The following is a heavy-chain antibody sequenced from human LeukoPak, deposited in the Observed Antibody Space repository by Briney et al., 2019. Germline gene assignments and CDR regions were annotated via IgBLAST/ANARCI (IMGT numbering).Heavy chain of an antibody. CDR2: IYPGDSDT. J-gene: IGHJ4*02. D-gene: IGHD1-26*01. CDR1: GYSFTSYW. CDR3: ARPLQGIVGATGFDY. V-gene: IGHV5-51*01. Sequence: GESLKISCKGSGYSFTSYWIGWVRQMPGKGLEWMEIIYPGDSDTRCSPSFQGQVTISADKSIKTAYLQWSSLKASDTAMYYCARPLQGIVGATGFDYWGQGTLVTVSS.